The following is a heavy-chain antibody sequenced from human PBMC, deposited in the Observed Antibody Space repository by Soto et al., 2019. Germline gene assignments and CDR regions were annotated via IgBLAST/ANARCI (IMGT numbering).Heavy chain of an antibody. CDR2: IRSKAYGGTT. V-gene: IGHV3-49*03. CDR3: TRVRTRSLYYYGSGSYPSRDY. Sequence: GGSLRLSCTASGFTFGDYAMSWFRQAPGKGLEWVGFIRSKAYGGTTEYAASVKGRFTISRDDSKSIAYLQMNSLKTEDTAVYYCTRVRTRSLYYYGSGSYPSRDYWGQGTLVTVSS. J-gene: IGHJ4*02. CDR1: GFTFGDYA. D-gene: IGHD3-10*01.